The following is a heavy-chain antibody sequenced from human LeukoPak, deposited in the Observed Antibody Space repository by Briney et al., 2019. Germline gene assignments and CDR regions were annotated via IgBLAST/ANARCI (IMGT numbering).Heavy chain of an antibody. CDR3: ARDGGLEYSSSSGVSWFDP. CDR2: IYTSGST. Sequence: SSETLSLTCTVSGGSISSYYWSWIRRPAGKGLEWIGRIYTSGSTNYNPSLKSRVTMSVDTSKNQFSLKLSSVTAADTAVYYCARDGGLEYSSSSGVSWFDPWGQGTLVTVSS. CDR1: GGSISSYY. D-gene: IGHD6-6*01. J-gene: IGHJ5*02. V-gene: IGHV4-4*07.